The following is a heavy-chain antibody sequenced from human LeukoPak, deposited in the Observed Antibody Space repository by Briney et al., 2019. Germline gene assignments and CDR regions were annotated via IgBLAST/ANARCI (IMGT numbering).Heavy chain of an antibody. CDR1: GFTLSTYE. D-gene: IGHD1-1*01. CDR3: ARDVSSSTRAFDI. CDR2: ISSSDSHT. J-gene: IGHJ3*02. V-gene: IGHV3-48*03. Sequence: PGGSLRLSCSASGFTLSTYEMIWLRQAPGKGLEGGLFISSSDSHTFYADSVKGQFTIFRDTAKNSLYLQMSNLRGEDTAVYYCARDVSSSTRAFDIWGQGTMVAVS.